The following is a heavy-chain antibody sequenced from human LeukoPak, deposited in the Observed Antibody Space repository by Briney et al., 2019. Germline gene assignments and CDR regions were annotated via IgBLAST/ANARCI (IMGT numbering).Heavy chain of an antibody. J-gene: IGHJ6*03. Sequence: SETLSLTCIVSGGSISSGTYYWGWIRQPPGKGLEWIGNIYYSGSTYYNPSLKSRVTMSIDTSNNQFSLKLSSVTAADTAVYYCARRVVSAKFRNLLYYYMDVWGKGTTVIVS. CDR3: ARRVVSAKFRNLLYYYMDV. D-gene: IGHD2-15*01. CDR2: IYYSGST. V-gene: IGHV4-39*01. CDR1: GGSISSGTYY.